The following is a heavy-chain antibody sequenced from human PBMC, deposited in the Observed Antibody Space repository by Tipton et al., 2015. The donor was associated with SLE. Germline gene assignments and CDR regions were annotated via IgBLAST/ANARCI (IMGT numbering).Heavy chain of an antibody. CDR2: IYYSGST. CDR1: GGSISSSSYY. Sequence: TLSLTCTVSGGSISSSSYYWGWIRQPPGKGLEWIGSIYYSGSTNYNPSLKSRVTISVDTSKNQFSLKLSSVTAADTAVYYCARGPARAYCGGDCYSPFDYWGQGTLVTVSS. CDR3: ARGPARAYCGGDCYSPFDY. J-gene: IGHJ4*02. D-gene: IGHD2-21*02. V-gene: IGHV4-39*07.